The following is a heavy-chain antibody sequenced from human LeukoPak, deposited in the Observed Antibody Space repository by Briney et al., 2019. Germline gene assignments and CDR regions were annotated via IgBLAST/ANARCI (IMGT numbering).Heavy chain of an antibody. Sequence: SETLSLTCAVYGGSFSGYYWSWIRQPPGKGLEWIGEINHSGSTNYNPSLKSRVTISVDTSKNQFSLKLSSVTAADTAVYYCARDRGVLRFLEWLPTGAFDIWGQGTMVTVSS. D-gene: IGHD3-3*01. CDR1: GGSFSGYY. CDR2: INHSGST. CDR3: ARDRGVLRFLEWLPTGAFDI. J-gene: IGHJ3*02. V-gene: IGHV4-34*01.